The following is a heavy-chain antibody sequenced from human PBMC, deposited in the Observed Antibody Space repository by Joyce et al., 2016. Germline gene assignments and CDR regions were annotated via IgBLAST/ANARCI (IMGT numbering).Heavy chain of an antibody. CDR1: GFTFSNYA. CDR2: MSYDGSKK. Sequence: QVQLVESGGGMVQPGRSLTLSCTGSGFTFSNYAMHWVRQAPGKGLEWLTVMSYDGSKKYHSYAVKGRFTMSRDNSKKPVYLQLNSLRPEDTAVYYCAKGGGIGNDEGWAAIDYWGQGSLVTVSS. V-gene: IGHV3-30*18. J-gene: IGHJ4*02. D-gene: IGHD1-1*01. CDR3: AKGGGIGNDEGWAAIDY.